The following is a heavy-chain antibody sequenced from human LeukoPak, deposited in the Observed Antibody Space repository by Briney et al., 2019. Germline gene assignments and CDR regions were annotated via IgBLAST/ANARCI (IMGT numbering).Heavy chain of an antibody. Sequence: GASVKVSCKASGGTFSSYAISWVRQAPGQGLEWMGGIIPIFGTANYAQKFQGRVTITADESTSTAYMELSSLRSEDTAVYYCVRESKAFSGYDSPWGQGTLVTVSS. CDR3: VRESKAFSGYDSP. J-gene: IGHJ5*02. D-gene: IGHD5-12*01. CDR2: IIPIFGTA. CDR1: GGTFSSYA. V-gene: IGHV1-69*01.